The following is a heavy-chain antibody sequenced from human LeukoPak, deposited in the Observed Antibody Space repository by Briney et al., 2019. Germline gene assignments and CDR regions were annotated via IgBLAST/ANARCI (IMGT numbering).Heavy chain of an antibody. D-gene: IGHD3-10*01. CDR2: IYYSGST. V-gene: IGHV4-39*01. J-gene: IGHJ4*02. CDR1: GGSISSSSYY. Sequence: ASETLSLTCTVSGGSISSSSYYWGWIRQPPGKGLEWIGSIYYSGSTYYNPSLKSRVTISVDTSKNQFSLKLSSVTAADTAVYYCARHSGATYYYGSGSHFDYWGQGTLVTVSS. CDR3: ARHSGATYYYGSGSHFDY.